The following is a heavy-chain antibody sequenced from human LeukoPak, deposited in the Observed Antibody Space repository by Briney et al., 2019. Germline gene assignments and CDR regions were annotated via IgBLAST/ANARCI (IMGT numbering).Heavy chain of an antibody. CDR2: ISTRGSTV. CDR3: ARERYSGYDYDY. D-gene: IGHD5-12*01. CDR1: GFTFSDYY. V-gene: IGHV3-11*01. Sequence: GGSLRLSCAASGFTFSDYYMSWIRQASGKGLEWVSHISTRGSTVYYADCVKGRFTISRDNAKNSLYLQMNSLRAEDTAVYYCARERYSGYDYDYWGQGTLVTVSS. J-gene: IGHJ4*02.